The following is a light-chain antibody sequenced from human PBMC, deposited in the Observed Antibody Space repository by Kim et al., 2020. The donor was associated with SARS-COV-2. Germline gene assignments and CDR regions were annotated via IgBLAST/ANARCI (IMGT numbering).Light chain of an antibody. CDR3: QQYYHGAT. Sequence: DIVMTQSPDSLAVSLGERATINCRSSQSILYSSNNNNYLTWYQQKPGQPPRLLIYWASTRASGVPDRFSGSGSGTDFTLTISSLQAEDVAVYYCQQYYHGATVGQETKVDIK. V-gene: IGKV4-1*01. J-gene: IGKJ1*01. CDR2: WAS. CDR1: QSILYSSNNNNY.